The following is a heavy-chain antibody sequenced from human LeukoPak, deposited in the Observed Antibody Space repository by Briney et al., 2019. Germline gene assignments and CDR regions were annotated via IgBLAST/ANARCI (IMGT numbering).Heavy chain of an antibody. J-gene: IGHJ3*02. CDR3: ARVRLFGTSAFDI. V-gene: IGHV3-7*03. CDR2: IKQDGSEK. D-gene: IGHD3-16*01. CDR1: GFTFSDYW. Sequence: PGRSLRLSCAASGFTFSDYWMGWVRQAPGKGLEWVANIKQDGSEKHDVDSVKGRITISRDNAKNSLYLRMNSLRAEDTAVYYCARVRLFGTSAFDIWGQGTMVTVSS.